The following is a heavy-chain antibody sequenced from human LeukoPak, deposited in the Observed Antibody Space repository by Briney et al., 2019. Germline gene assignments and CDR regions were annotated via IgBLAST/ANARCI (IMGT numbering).Heavy chain of an antibody. D-gene: IGHD3-10*01. V-gene: IGHV4-34*01. Sequence: SETLSLTCAVYGGSFSDYYWSWIRQPPGKGLEWIGEINHSGSTNYNPSLKRRVTISVDTSKNQFSLKVRSVTAADTAVFYCARARVDMIRGARYAMDVWGKGTTVTVSS. CDR1: GGSFSDYY. J-gene: IGHJ6*04. CDR2: INHSGST. CDR3: ARARVDMIRGARYAMDV.